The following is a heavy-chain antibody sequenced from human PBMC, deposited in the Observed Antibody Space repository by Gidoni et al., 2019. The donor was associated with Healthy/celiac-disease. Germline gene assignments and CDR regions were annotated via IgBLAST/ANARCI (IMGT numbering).Heavy chain of an antibody. J-gene: IGHJ6*02. Sequence: QVQLVASGGGVVQPGRSLRLSCAASGFTFSSYAMHWVRQAPGKGLEWVAVRAYDGSNKYYADSGKGRFTISRDNSKNTLYLQMNSLRAEDTAVYYCARDHIAAAGEYGMDVWGQGTTVTVSS. CDR1: GFTFSSYA. D-gene: IGHD6-13*01. CDR2: RAYDGSNK. V-gene: IGHV3-30-3*01. CDR3: ARDHIAAAGEYGMDV.